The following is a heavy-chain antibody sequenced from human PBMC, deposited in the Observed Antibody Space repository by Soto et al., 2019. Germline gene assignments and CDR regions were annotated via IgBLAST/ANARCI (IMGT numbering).Heavy chain of an antibody. D-gene: IGHD2-2*02. Sequence: PSETLSLTCTVSGGSISSGGYYWSWIRQHPGKGLEWIGYIYYSGSTYYNPSLKSRVAISVDTSKNQFSLKLSSVTAADTAVYYCARAHALGIYCSSTSCYTSWFDPWGQGTLVTAPQ. J-gene: IGHJ5*02. CDR3: ARAHALGIYCSSTSCYTSWFDP. CDR2: IYYSGST. V-gene: IGHV4-31*03. CDR1: GGSISSGGYY.